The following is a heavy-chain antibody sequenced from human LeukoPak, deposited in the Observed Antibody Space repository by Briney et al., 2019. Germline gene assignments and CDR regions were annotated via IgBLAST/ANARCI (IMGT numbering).Heavy chain of an antibody. CDR1: GYSFTSYW. CDR2: IYPGDSDS. V-gene: IGHV5-51*01. CDR3: ARRYYYDSSGYYGFDY. D-gene: IGHD3-22*01. Sequence: GESLKISCKGSGYSFTSYWIGWVRQMPGKGLEWMGIIYPGDSDSRYSPSFQGQVTISADKSISTAYLQWSSLKASDTAMYYCARRYYYDSSGYYGFDYWGQGTLVTVSS. J-gene: IGHJ4*02.